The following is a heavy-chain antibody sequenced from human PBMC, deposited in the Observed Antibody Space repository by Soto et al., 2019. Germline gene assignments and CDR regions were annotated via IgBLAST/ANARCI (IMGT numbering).Heavy chain of an antibody. V-gene: IGHV3-33*01. CDR3: VRERSGNYGWFDP. CDR2: TYYDGGSK. J-gene: IGHJ5*02. D-gene: IGHD4-17*01. Sequence: GGSLRLSCAASGFTFSSDGMHWVRQAPGKGLEWVAVTYYDGGSKYYGDSVKGRFTISRDNSKNTLYLQMNSLRAEDTAVYYCVRERSGNYGWFDPWGQGTPVTVSS. CDR1: GFTFSSDG.